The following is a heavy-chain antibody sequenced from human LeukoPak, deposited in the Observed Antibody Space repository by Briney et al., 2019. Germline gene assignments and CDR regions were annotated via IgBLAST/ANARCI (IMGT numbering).Heavy chain of an antibody. J-gene: IGHJ4*02. D-gene: IGHD1-26*01. Sequence: WETLSLTCTVSGDSISSNSYYWGWIRQPPGKGLQWIGSIYYSGTTYCNPSLKSRVTISVDASKNQFSLKLSSVTAADTAVYYCARHLVGAAEFHYWGQGTLVTVPS. CDR1: GDSISSNSYY. V-gene: IGHV4-39*01. CDR2: IYYSGTT. CDR3: ARHLVGAAEFHY.